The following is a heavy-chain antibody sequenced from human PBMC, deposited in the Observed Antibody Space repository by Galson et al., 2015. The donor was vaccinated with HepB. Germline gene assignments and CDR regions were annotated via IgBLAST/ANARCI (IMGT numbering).Heavy chain of an antibody. CDR1: GYTFTSYG. D-gene: IGHD3-22*01. CDR2: ISAYNGNT. J-gene: IGHJ3*02. Sequence: SVKVSCKASGYTFTSYGISWVRQAPGQGLEWMGWISAYNGNTNYAQKPQGRVTMTTDTSTSTAYMELRSLRSDDTAVYYCARPITYCSSTSCPTYYYDSSGYPTGAFDIWGQGTMVTVSS. V-gene: IGHV1-18*01. CDR3: ARPITYCSSTSCPTYYYDSSGYPTGAFDI.